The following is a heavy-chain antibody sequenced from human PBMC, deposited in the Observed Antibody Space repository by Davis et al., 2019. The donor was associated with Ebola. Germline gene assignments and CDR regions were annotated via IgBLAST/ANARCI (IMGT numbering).Heavy chain of an antibody. CDR2: IWYDGSNK. J-gene: IGHJ2*01. V-gene: IGHV3-33*06. Sequence: PGGSLRLSCAASGFTFSSYEMNWVRQAPGKGLEWVAVIWYDGSNKYYADSVKGRFTISRDNSKNTLYLQMNSLRAEDTAVYYCAKDHGLRRYFDLWGRGTLVTVSS. D-gene: IGHD1-14*01. CDR3: AKDHGLRRYFDL. CDR1: GFTFSSYE.